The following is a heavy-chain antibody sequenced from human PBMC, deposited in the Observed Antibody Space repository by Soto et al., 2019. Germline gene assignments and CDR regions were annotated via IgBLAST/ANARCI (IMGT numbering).Heavy chain of an antibody. CDR1: GATFSSYA. CDR2: IIPIFGTA. Sequence: SVKVSCKASGATFSSYAISWVRQAPGQGLEWMGGIIPIFGTANYAQKFQGRVTITADKSTSTAYMELSSLRSEDTAVYYCAGTTVTTTYRFSYYYYGMDVWGQGTTVTVSS. D-gene: IGHD4-4*01. CDR3: AGTTVTTTYRFSYYYYGMDV. J-gene: IGHJ6*02. V-gene: IGHV1-69*06.